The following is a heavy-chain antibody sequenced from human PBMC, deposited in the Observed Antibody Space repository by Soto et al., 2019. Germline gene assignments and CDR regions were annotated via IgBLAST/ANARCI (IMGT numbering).Heavy chain of an antibody. J-gene: IGHJ4*02. CDR2: ISSNGGST. CDR3: VNLYYYDSSGYLDY. Sequence: HPGGSLRLSCSASGFTFSSYAMHWVRQAPGKGLEYVSAISSNGGSTYYADSVKGRFTISRDNSKNTLYLQMSSLRAEDTAVYYCVNLYYYDSSGYLDYWGQGTLVTVSS. V-gene: IGHV3-64D*06. D-gene: IGHD3-22*01. CDR1: GFTFSSYA.